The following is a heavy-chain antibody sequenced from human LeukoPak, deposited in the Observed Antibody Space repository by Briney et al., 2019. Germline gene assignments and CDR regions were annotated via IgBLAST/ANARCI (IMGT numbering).Heavy chain of an antibody. CDR3: ARDRASRDGYNYAAGY. J-gene: IGHJ4*02. V-gene: IGHV1-69*01. Sequence: SVKVSCKHPGGTFSSYATSWVRQAPGQGLEWMGGIIPIFGTANYTQKFQGRVTCTADESTSTAYMELSSLRSEDTAVYYCARDRASRDGYNYAAGYWGQGTLVTVSS. CDR1: GGTFSSYA. D-gene: IGHD5-24*01. CDR2: IIPIFGTA.